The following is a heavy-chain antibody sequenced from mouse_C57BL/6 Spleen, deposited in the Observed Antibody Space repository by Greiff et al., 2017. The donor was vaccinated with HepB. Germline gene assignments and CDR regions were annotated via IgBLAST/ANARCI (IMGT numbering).Heavy chain of an antibody. V-gene: IGHV2-2*01. CDR1: GFSLTSYG. J-gene: IGHJ4*01. CDR2: IWSGGST. D-gene: IGHD1-1*01. CDR3: ARNFPDYYGSSYRYYAMDY. Sequence: VKLQESGPGLVQPSQSLSITCTVSGFSLTSYGVHWVRQSPGKGLEWLGVIWSGGSTDYNAAFISRLSISKDNSKSQVFFKMNSLQADDTAIYYCARNFPDYYGSSYRYYAMDYWGQGTSVTVSS.